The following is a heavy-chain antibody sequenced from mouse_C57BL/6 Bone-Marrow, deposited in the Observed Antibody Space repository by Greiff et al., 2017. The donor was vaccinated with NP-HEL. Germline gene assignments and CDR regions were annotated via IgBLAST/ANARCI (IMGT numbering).Heavy chain of an antibody. Sequence: EVKLMESGPGLVKPSQSLSLTCSVTGYSITSGYYWNWIRQFPGNKLEWMGYISYDGSNNYNPSLKNRISITRDTSKNQFFLKLNSVTTEDTATNDCAREGYDGAWFAYWGQGTLVTVSA. CDR1: GYSITSGYY. CDR2: ISYDGSN. CDR3: AREGYDGAWFAY. V-gene: IGHV3-6*01. D-gene: IGHD2-2*01. J-gene: IGHJ3*01.